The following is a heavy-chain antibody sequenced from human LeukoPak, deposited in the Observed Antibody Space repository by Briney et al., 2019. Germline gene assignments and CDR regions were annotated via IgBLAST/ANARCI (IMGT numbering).Heavy chain of an antibody. CDR1: GGTFSSYA. V-gene: IGHV1-69*01. J-gene: IGHJ5*02. CDR3: ARAISGWYQWFDP. CDR2: IIPIFGTA. D-gene: IGHD6-19*01. Sequence: ASVKVSCKASGGTFSSYAISWVRQAPGQGLEWMGGIIPIFGTANYAQKFQGRVTITADESTSTAYMELSSLRSEGTAVYYCARAISGWYQWFDPWGQGTLVTVSS.